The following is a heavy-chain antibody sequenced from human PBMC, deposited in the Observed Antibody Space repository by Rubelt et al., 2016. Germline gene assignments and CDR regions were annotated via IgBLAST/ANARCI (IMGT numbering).Heavy chain of an antibody. CDR1: GGSFSGYY. Sequence: QVQLQQWGAGLLKPSETLSLTCAVYGGSFSGYYWSWIRQPPGKGLEWIGEINHSGSTNYNPSLKSRVTISVDTSKNQFSRKLSSVTAADTAGYYCAGRGRYYGSGSYPPRTGIVDYWGQGTLVTVSS. CDR3: AGRGRYYGSGSYPPRTGIVDY. V-gene: IGHV4-34*01. J-gene: IGHJ4*02. D-gene: IGHD3-10*01. CDR2: INHSGST.